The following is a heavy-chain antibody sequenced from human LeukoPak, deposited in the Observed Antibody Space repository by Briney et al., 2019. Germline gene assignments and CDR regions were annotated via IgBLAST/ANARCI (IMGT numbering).Heavy chain of an antibody. V-gene: IGHV1-18*01. D-gene: IGHD3-3*01. J-gene: IGHJ5*02. CDR3: ARVSYDFWSGHLNWFDP. CDR2: ISAYSGNT. CDR1: GYTFTSYG. Sequence: ASVKVSCKASGYTFTSYGISWVRQAPGQGLEWMGWISAYSGNTNYAQKLQGRVTMTTDTSTSTAYMELRSLRSDDTAVYYCARVSYDFWSGHLNWFDPWGQGTLVTVSS.